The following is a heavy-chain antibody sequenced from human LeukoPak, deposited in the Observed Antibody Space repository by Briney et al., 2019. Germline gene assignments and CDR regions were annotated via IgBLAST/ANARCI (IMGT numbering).Heavy chain of an antibody. CDR1: GFTFSGYA. Sequence: GGSLRLSCAASGFTFSGYAMSWVRQAPGKGLEWVSVLSGSGGSTYYADSVKGRFTISRDNSKNTLFLQMNSLRAEDTAIYYRAKVRGMTTVILRHFDYWGQGTLVTVSS. J-gene: IGHJ4*02. CDR3: AKVRGMTTVILRHFDY. V-gene: IGHV3-23*01. CDR2: LSGSGGST. D-gene: IGHD4-17*01.